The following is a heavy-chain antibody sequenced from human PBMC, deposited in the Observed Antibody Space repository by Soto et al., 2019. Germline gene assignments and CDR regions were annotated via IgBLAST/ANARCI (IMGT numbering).Heavy chain of an antibody. D-gene: IGHD3-10*01. CDR2: IYPGDSDT. V-gene: IGHV5-51*01. Sequence: PGESLKISCNGSGYIFTNYWIGWVRQMPGKGLEWMGIIYPGDSDTRYSPSFQGQVTMSADKSFSTAYLQWSSLKASDTAMYYCARRGFLGSGGYYFDYWGQGTLVTVSS. CDR3: ARRGFLGSGGYYFDY. J-gene: IGHJ4*02. CDR1: GYIFTNYW.